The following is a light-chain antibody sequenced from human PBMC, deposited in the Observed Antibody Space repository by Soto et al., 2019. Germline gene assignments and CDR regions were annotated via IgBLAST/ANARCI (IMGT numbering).Light chain of an antibody. CDR1: QSVGSA. CDR3: QQYRNWPPLT. CDR2: AAS. J-gene: IGKJ4*01. V-gene: IGKV3-15*01. Sequence: EIVMTQSPATLSVSPGETATLSCRASQSVGSAVAWYQHKPGQAPRLLIVAASIRAPGVPGRFRGGGSGTEFTFPISSLQSEDFAVYYCQQYRNWPPLTFGGGTTVEIK.